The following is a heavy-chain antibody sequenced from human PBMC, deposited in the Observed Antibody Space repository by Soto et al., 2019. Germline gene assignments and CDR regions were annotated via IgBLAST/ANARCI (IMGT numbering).Heavy chain of an antibody. D-gene: IGHD2-15*01. J-gene: IGHJ4*02. CDR3: ARGLGGNTHVDY. V-gene: IGHV3-74*01. CDR1: GFTFSSYW. CDR2: INTDGSSS. Sequence: GGSLRLSCAASGFTFSSYWIHWVRQAPGKGLLWVSHINTDGSSSFYAGSVKGRFTISRDNAKNTLYLQMNGLRVKDTAVYYCARGLGGNTHVDYWGQGTLVTVSS.